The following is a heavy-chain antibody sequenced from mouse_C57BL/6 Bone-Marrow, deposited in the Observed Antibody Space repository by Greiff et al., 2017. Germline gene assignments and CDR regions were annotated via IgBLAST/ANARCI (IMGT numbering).Heavy chain of an antibody. CDR2: ISSGGDYI. CDR3: TRDLYYYGSSPFAY. Sequence: EVKLVESGEGLVKPGGSLKLSCAASGFTFSSYAMSWVRQTPEKRLEWVAYISSGGDYIYYADTVKGRFTISRDNARNTLYLQMSSLKSEDTAMYYCTRDLYYYGSSPFAYWGQGTLVTVSA. V-gene: IGHV5-9-1*02. D-gene: IGHD1-1*01. CDR1: GFTFSSYA. J-gene: IGHJ3*01.